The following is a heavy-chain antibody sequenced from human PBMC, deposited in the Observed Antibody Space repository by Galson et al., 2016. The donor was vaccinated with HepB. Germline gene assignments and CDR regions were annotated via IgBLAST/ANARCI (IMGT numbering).Heavy chain of an antibody. D-gene: IGHD2-15*01. CDR1: GFTFSTYA. V-gene: IGHV3-33*06. J-gene: IGHJ5*02. CDR3: AKTPIYYSPNNWFDP. Sequence: SLRLSCAASGFTFSTYAMHWVRQAPGKGLEWVAVIWYDGSEKKYADAVKGRFTISRDNSKSTLSLQMNRLKTDDTAVYYCAKTPIYYSPNNWFDPWGQGTLVIVSS. CDR2: IWYDGSEK.